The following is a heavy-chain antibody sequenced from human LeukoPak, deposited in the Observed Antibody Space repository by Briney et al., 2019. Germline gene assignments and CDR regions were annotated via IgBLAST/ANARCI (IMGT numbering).Heavy chain of an antibody. D-gene: IGHD1-7*01. Sequence: GASVKVSRKASGYTFTDHYMHWVRQAPGQGLEWMGWINPSTGGTNYAQRFQGRVTMTRDTSISTAYMELSRLTSDDTAVYFCARDGKWNYHDFDPWGQGTLVTVSS. CDR2: INPSTGGT. CDR3: ARDGKWNYHDFDP. J-gene: IGHJ5*02. CDR1: GYTFTDHY. V-gene: IGHV1-2*02.